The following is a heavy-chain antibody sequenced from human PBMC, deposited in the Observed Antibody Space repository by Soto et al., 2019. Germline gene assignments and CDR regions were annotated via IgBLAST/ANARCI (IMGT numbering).Heavy chain of an antibody. Sequence: TGASLRLSCAASGFTFGSYVMHWVRQAPGKGLEWVAVISYDGSYKYYADSVKGRFTISRDNSKHTLYLQMSSLRVEDTAVYYCAKDTEGYCSSTRCYTYHGLDVWGQGTTVTDS. V-gene: IGHV3-30*18. J-gene: IGHJ6*02. D-gene: IGHD2-2*01. CDR2: ISYDGSYK. CDR1: GFTFGSYV. CDR3: AKDTEGYCSSTRCYTYHGLDV.